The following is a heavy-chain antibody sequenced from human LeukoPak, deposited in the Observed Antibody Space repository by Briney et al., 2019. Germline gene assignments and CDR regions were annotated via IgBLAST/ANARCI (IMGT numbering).Heavy chain of an antibody. J-gene: IGHJ3*02. D-gene: IGHD5-12*01. CDR2: INAGNGNT. CDR1: GHTFTSYA. CDR3: ARAQKGLRGAFDI. V-gene: IGHV1-3*01. Sequence: GASVKVSCKASGHTFTSYAMHWVRQAPGQRLEWMGWINAGNGNTKYSQKFQGRVTITRDTSASTAYMELSSLRSEDTAVYYCARAQKGLRGAFDIWGQGTMVTVSS.